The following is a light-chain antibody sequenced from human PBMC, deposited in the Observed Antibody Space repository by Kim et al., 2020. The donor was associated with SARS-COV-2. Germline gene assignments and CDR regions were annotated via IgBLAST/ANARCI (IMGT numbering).Light chain of an antibody. CDR1: ELGDKY. CDR2: RDD. CDR3: QAWDSRTAV. J-gene: IGLJ2*01. V-gene: IGLV3-1*01. Sequence: SPGQTTSITCSGDELGDKYVCWYQQRPGQSPVLVIYRDDKRPSGIPERFSGTNSGNTATLTISGTQAMDEADYYCQAWDSRTAVFGGGTQLTVL.